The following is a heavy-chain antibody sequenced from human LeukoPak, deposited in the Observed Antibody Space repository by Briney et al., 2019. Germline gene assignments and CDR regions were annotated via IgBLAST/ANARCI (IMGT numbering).Heavy chain of an antibody. D-gene: IGHD2-15*01. CDR1: GGTFSSYA. V-gene: IGHV1-69*04. CDR3: AREYCSGGSCYSVYY. CDR2: IIPILGIA. Sequence: SVKVSCKASGGTFSSYAISWVRQAPGQGLEWMGRIIPILGIANYAQKFQGRVTITADKSTSTAYMELSRLRSDDTAVYYCAREYCSGGSCYSVYYWGQGTLVTVSS. J-gene: IGHJ4*02.